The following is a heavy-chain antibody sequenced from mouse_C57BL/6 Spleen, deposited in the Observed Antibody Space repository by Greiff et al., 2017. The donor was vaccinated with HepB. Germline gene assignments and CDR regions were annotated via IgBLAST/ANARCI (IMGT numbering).Heavy chain of an antibody. V-gene: IGHV1-61*01. D-gene: IGHD2-4*01. Sequence: VQLQQSGAELVRPGSSVKLSCKASGYTFTSYWMDWVKQRPGQGLEWIGNIYPSDSETHYNQKFKDKATLTVDKSSSTAYMQLSSLTSEDSAVYYGARSNDYDGGDYWGQGPTLTVSS. J-gene: IGHJ2*01. CDR3: ARSNDYDGGDY. CDR2: IYPSDSET. CDR1: GYTFTSYW.